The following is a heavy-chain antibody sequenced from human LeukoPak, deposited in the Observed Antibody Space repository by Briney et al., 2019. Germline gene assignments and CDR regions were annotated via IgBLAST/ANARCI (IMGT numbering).Heavy chain of an antibody. CDR2: IYYSGST. CDR3: ARLLKTTGFYYYYMDV. Sequence: SETLSLTCTVSGGSISSYYWSWIRQPPGKGLEWIGYIYYSGSTNYNPSLKSRVTISVDTSKNQFSLKLSSVTAADTAVYYCARLLKTTGFYYYYMDVWGKGTTVTVSS. J-gene: IGHJ6*03. V-gene: IGHV4-59*01. D-gene: IGHD1-26*01. CDR1: GGSISSYY.